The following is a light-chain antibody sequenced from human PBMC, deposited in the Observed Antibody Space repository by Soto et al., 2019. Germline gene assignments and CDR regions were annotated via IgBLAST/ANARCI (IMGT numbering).Light chain of an antibody. V-gene: IGKV1-9*01. CDR1: QGIGSY. Sequence: TQLTQSPSSLSASVGDRVTITCRASQGIGSYLAWYQQKPGEAPKLLIFAASTLQSGVPSRFSGSGSGTDFTLTISSLQAEDFATYYCQQLSTYPSTFGGGTKVDIK. CDR2: AAS. J-gene: IGKJ4*01. CDR3: QQLSTYPST.